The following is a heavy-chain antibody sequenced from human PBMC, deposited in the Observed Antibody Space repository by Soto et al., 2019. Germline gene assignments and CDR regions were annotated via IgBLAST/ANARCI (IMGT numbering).Heavy chain of an antibody. CDR2: ISYDGSYK. Sequence: GGRRVRKAKGRVLEWWTVISYDGSYKSYEDSVKVRFTISRDNSKNTLYLQMSSLRAEDTAVYYFETDDGGGSCSLTSAFWRQRTLVP. J-gene: IGHJ4*02. CDR3: ETDDGGGSCSLTSAF. V-gene: IGHV3-33*05. D-gene: IGHD3-10*01. CDR1: G.